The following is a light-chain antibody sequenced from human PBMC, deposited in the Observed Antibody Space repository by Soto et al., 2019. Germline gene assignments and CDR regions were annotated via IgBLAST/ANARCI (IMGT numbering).Light chain of an antibody. Sequence: QSALTQPTSVSGSPGQSITISCTGNHNDIGTYDYVSWYQQHPGRAPRLLIHGVTTRPSGISGRFSASKSGLTASLTISGIKTEDEADYYCSSFTSNRIYVFGPGTKV. V-gene: IGLV2-14*03. CDR2: GVT. J-gene: IGLJ1*01. CDR1: HNDIGTYDY. CDR3: SSFTSNRIYV.